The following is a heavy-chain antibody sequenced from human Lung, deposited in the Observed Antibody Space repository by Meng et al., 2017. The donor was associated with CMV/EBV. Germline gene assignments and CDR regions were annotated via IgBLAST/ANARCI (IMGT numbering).Heavy chain of an antibody. CDR3: ARGINGGCGD. CDR2: TYYRSKWYH. V-gene: IGHV6-1*01. D-gene: IGHD4-23*01. CDR1: GDMVSSNSAA. Sequence: QGQLQQSGPGLVKTAQTLSLTCAISGDMVSSNSAAWHWIRQSPSRGLGWLGRTYYRSKWYHEYAVSVKSRITISPDTPKNQFSLQLNSMTPEDTAVYYCARGINGGCGDWGQGTLVTVSS. J-gene: IGHJ4*02.